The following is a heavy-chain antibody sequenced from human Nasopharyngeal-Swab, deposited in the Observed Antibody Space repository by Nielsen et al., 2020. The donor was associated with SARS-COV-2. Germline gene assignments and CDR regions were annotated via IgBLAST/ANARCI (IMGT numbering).Heavy chain of an antibody. CDR1: GFTLSSYG. D-gene: IGHD6-6*01. CDR3: AKGGWYSSSSGNFDY. J-gene: IGHJ4*02. V-gene: IGHV3-30*18. Sequence: GESLKISCAASGFTLSSYGMHWVRQAPGKGLEWVAVISYDGSNKYYADSVKGRFTISRDNSKNTLYLQMNSLRAEDTAVYYCAKGGWYSSSSGNFDYWGQGTLVTVSS. CDR2: ISYDGSNK.